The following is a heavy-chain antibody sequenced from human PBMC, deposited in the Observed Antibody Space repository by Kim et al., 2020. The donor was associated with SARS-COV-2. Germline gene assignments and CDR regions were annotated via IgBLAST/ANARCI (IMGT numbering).Heavy chain of an antibody. J-gene: IGHJ6*03. CDR1: GFTFSSYG. V-gene: IGHV3-30*18. CDR2: ISYDGSNK. CDR3: AKSRGGGYYYYSMDV. D-gene: IGHD3-10*01. Sequence: GGSLRLSCAASGFTFSSYGMHWVRQAPGKGLEWVAVISYDGSNKYYADSVKGRFTISRDNSKNTLYLQMNSLRAEDTAVYYCAKSRGGGYYYYSMDVWGKGTTVTVSS.